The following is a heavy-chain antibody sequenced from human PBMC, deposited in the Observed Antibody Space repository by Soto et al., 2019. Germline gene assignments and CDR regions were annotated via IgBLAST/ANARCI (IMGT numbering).Heavy chain of an antibody. CDR3: ARREIQGPIDY. Sequence: SETLSLTCAVSRYSISSSNWWGCIRQPPGKGLEWIGYIYYSGTTYYNPSLKSRVTMSVDTSKNQFSLKLTSVTAVDTAVYYCARREIQGPIDYWGQGTLVTVS. J-gene: IGHJ4*02. CDR2: IYYSGTT. CDR1: RYSISSSNW. V-gene: IGHV4-28*01. D-gene: IGHD1-26*01.